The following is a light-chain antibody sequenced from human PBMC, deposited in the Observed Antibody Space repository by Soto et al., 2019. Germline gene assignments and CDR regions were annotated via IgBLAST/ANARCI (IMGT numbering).Light chain of an antibody. CDR2: GAS. Sequence: EIVMTQSPATLSVSPGERATLSCRASQSVSSNLAWYQQKPGQAPRLLIYGASTRATGIPARFSGSGSGTEFTLTISSLQSEDVAVYYCQQYKNWPTWTFGQGTKVDIK. V-gene: IGKV3-15*01. J-gene: IGKJ1*01. CDR3: QQYKNWPTWT. CDR1: QSVSSN.